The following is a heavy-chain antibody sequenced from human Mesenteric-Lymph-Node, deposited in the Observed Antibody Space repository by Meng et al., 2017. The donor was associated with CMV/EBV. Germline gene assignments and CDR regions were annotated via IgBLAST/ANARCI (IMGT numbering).Heavy chain of an antibody. D-gene: IGHD6-13*01. CDR2: IYYDGGNK. CDR3: AKGVAPTGNPNWFDP. CDR1: GFTFSGSG. V-gene: IGHV3-30*02. Sequence: GESLKISCAVSGFTFSGSGMHWVRQAPGKGLEWVAVIYYDGGNKCYVDSVKGRFTVSTDNSKNTLYLQMNSLKTEDTAVYYCAKGVAPTGNPNWFDPWGQGTLVTVSS. J-gene: IGHJ5*02.